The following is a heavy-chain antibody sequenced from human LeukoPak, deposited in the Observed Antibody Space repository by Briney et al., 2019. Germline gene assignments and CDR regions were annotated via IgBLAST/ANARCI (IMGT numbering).Heavy chain of an antibody. J-gene: IGHJ4*02. Sequence: SETLSLTCAVYGGSFSGYYWSWIRQPPGKGLEWIGEVNHSGSTNYNPFLKSRVTISVDTSKNQFSLKLSSVTAADTAVYYCARDRGGSYYGELDYWGQGTLVTVSS. D-gene: IGHD1-26*01. V-gene: IGHV4-34*01. CDR2: VNHSGST. CDR3: ARDRGGSYYGELDY. CDR1: GGSFSGYY.